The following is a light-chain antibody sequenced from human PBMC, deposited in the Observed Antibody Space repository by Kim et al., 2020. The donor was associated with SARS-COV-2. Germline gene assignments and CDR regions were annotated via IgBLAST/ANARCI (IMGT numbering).Light chain of an antibody. V-gene: IGKV1-9*01. Sequence: SSVGDRVTLTCRASLGIGRFLAWYQQKVGKAPELLIYSTSTLRSGVPSRFSGTGSGTDFTLTISSLQPEDFAVYYCQQVNSYPHTFGRGTRLEIK. CDR1: LGIGRF. CDR3: QQVNSYPHT. J-gene: IGKJ5*01. CDR2: STS.